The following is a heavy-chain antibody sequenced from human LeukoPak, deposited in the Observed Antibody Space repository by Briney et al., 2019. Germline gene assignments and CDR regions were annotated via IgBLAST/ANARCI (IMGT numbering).Heavy chain of an antibody. CDR1: GSSFSTNGMG. D-gene: IGHD5-24*01. CDR2: SYWNDDK. V-gene: IGHV2-5*01. CDR3: AHRRVATNPAYFDY. Sequence: SGPTLVNPTQTLTLTCTFSGSSFSTNGMGVGWIRQPPGKALEWLALSYWNDDKSYSPSLKSRLTITRDTSKNQVVLTLTNMDPVDTATYYCAHRRVATNPAYFDYWGQGTLVTVSS. J-gene: IGHJ4*02.